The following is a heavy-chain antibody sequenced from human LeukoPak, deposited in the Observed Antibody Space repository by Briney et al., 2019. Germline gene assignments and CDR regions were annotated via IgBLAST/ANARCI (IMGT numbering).Heavy chain of an antibody. CDR2: INPTGGTT. D-gene: IGHD6-19*01. Sequence: GASVKVSCKASGYTFTSYYIHWVRQAPGQGPEWMGIINPTGGTTSYAQKFQGRVTMTRDTSISTAYMELSSLRSDDTAVYYCASALIAVDGTSFDSWGQGTLVTVSS. CDR1: GYTFTSYY. CDR3: ASALIAVDGTSFDS. J-gene: IGHJ4*02. V-gene: IGHV1-46*01.